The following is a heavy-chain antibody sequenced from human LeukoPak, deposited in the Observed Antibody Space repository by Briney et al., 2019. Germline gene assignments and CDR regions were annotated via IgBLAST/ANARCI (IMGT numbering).Heavy chain of an antibody. J-gene: IGHJ6*03. CDR3: ARRNYDILTGFYGGGTYNYYYTDV. V-gene: IGHV4-59*08. CDR1: GASITSYY. D-gene: IGHD3-9*01. CDR2: TSFSGST. Sequence: SETLSLTCTVSGASITSYYWTWIRQPPGKGLEWIGFTSFSGSTNYNPSLRSRVTISLDTSRNQFSLTLNAMTAADTAVYYCARRNYDILTGFYGGGTYNYYYTDVWGEGTTVIVSS.